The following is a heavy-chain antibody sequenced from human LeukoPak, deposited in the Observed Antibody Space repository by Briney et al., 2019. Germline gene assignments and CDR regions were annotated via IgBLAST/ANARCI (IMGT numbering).Heavy chain of an antibody. D-gene: IGHD5-24*01. J-gene: IGHJ4*02. CDR2: IKQDGSEK. CDR1: GFTFTSHW. CDR3: ASGSGWVQIY. V-gene: IGHV3-7*01. Sequence: GGSLRLSCAASGFTFTSHWMNWVRQAPGKGLEWVANIKQDGSEKYYVDSVKGRFTISRDNAKNLLYLQMNSLRAEDTAVYYCASGSGWVQIYWGQGILVTVSS.